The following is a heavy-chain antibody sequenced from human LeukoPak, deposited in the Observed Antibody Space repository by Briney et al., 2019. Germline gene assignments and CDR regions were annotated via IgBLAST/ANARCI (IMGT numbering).Heavy chain of an antibody. Sequence: ASVEVSCKASGCTFSASLLHWVRQAPGQPLEWMGWINPNSGGTKYAQKFQGRVTLTTDTSIGTAYMDLSRLTSDDTAVYYCAREGCIGSNCHVIGDDKWFDPWGQGTLVTVSS. J-gene: IGHJ5*02. CDR3: AREGCIGSNCHVIGDDKWFDP. CDR2: INPNSGGT. V-gene: IGHV1-2*02. CDR1: GCTFSASL. D-gene: IGHD2-2*01.